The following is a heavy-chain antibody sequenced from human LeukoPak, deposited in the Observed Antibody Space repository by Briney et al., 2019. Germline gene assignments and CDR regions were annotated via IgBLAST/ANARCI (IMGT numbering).Heavy chain of an antibody. Sequence: SETLSLTCTVSGGSISSGSYYWSWIRQPAGKGLEWIGRIYTSGSTNYNPSLKSRVTISVDTSKNQFSLKLSSATAADTAVYYCARDRGTWNDDGFDYWGQGTLVTVSS. CDR3: ARDRGTWNDDGFDY. V-gene: IGHV4-61*02. J-gene: IGHJ4*02. D-gene: IGHD1-1*01. CDR1: GGSISSGSYY. CDR2: IYTSGST.